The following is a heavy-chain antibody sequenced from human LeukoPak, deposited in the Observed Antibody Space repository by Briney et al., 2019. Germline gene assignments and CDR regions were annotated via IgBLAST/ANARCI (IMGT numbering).Heavy chain of an antibody. V-gene: IGHV4-39*07. J-gene: IGHJ4*02. Sequence: PSETLSLTCTVSGGSISSSSYYWGWIRQPPGKGLEWIGSIYYSGSTYYNPSLKSRVTISVDTSKNQFSLKLSSVTAADTAVYYCAREGTALVGARPFDYWGQGTLVTVSS. CDR3: AREGTALVGARPFDY. D-gene: IGHD1-26*01. CDR2: IYYSGST. CDR1: GGSISSSSYY.